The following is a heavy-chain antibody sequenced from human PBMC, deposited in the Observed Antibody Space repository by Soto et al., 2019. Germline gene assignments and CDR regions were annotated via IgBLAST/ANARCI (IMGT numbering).Heavy chain of an antibody. Sequence: LRLSCAAPGFTFSSYAMHWVRQAPGKGLEWVAVISYDGSNKYYADSVKGRFTISRDNSKNTLYLQMNSLRAEDTAVYYCARGPYRRHITMIVGTDYWGQGTLVTVSS. CDR2: ISYDGSNK. D-gene: IGHD3-22*01. CDR3: ARGPYRRHITMIVGTDY. J-gene: IGHJ4*02. CDR1: GFTFSSYA. V-gene: IGHV3-30-3*01.